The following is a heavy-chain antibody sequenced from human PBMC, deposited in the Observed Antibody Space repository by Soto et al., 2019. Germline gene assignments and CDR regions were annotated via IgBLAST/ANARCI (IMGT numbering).Heavy chain of an antibody. J-gene: IGHJ6*02. V-gene: IGHV1-2*04. Sequence: ASVKVSCKASGYTFTSYYMHWVRQAPGQGLEWMGWINPNSGGTNYAQKFQGWVTMTRDTSISTAYMELSRLRSDDTAVYYCARDSGSPYGDYGYYYYGMDVWGQGTTVTVSS. CDR3: ARDSGSPYGDYGYYYYGMDV. D-gene: IGHD4-17*01. CDR1: GYTFTSYY. CDR2: INPNSGGT.